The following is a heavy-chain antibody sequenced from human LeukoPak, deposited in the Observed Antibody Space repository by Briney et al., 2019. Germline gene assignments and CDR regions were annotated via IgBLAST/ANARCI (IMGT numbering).Heavy chain of an antibody. CDR3: ARDYIGGWNDH. Sequence: GGSLRLSCAASGFTFSSYVMHWVRQAPGKGLEWVAIISYDGSNEYYADSVKGRFTISRDNSKNTLYLQMNSLRVEDTAVYFCARDYIGGWNDHWGQGTLATVSS. CDR2: ISYDGSNE. D-gene: IGHD3-16*01. V-gene: IGHV3-30*04. CDR1: GFTFSSYV. J-gene: IGHJ4*02.